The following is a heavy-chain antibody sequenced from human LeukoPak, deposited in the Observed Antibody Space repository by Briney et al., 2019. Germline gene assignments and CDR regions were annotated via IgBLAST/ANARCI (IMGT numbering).Heavy chain of an antibody. V-gene: IGHV3-30*03. CDR2: ISYDGSNK. Sequence: GGPLRLSCAASGFTFSSYGMHWVRQAPGKGLEWVAVISYDGSNKYYADSVKGRFTISRDNSRNTLFLQMNSLRADDTAVYYCARRDTAMDFDYWGQGTLVTVSS. CDR3: ARRDTAMDFDY. D-gene: IGHD5-18*01. CDR1: GFTFSSYG. J-gene: IGHJ4*02.